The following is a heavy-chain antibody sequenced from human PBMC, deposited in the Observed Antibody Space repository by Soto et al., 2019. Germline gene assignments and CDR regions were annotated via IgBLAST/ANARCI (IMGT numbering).Heavy chain of an antibody. CDR2: IYSGGST. Sequence: PGGSLRLSCAASGFTVSSNYMSWVRQAPGKGLEWVSVIYSGGSTYYADSVKGRFTISRDNSKNTLYLQMNSLRAEDTAVYYCARRVVVVPAAPAHMDVWGKGTTVTVSS. CDR3: ARRVVVVPAAPAHMDV. V-gene: IGHV3-66*01. CDR1: GFTVSSNY. D-gene: IGHD2-2*01. J-gene: IGHJ6*03.